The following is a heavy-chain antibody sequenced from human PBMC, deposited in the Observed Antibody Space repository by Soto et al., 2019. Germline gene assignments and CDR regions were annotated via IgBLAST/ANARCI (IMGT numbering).Heavy chain of an antibody. CDR2: ISNSGGTT. CDR3: AKDSPSHVGGWELPFDY. J-gene: IGHJ4*02. Sequence: EIQLLESGGGLVQPGGSLRLSCTASGLTFGSYAISWVRQAPGKGLEWVSAISNSGGTTYYADSVRGRFTISRDNSKNTLYLQMNSLRADDTAVYYCAKDSPSHVGGWELPFDYWGQGTLVTVSS. V-gene: IGHV3-23*01. CDR1: GLTFGSYA. D-gene: IGHD2-21*01.